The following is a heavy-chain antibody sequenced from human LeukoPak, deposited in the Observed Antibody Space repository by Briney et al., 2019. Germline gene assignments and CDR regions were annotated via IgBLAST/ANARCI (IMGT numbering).Heavy chain of an antibody. CDR1: GGSISSYY. Sequence: SETLSLTCTVSGGSISSYYWSWIRQPAGKGLEWIGRIYTSGSTNYNPSLKSRVTMSVDTSKNQFSLKLSSVTAADTAVYYCARGLRMDLGYCSSTSCYTYWFDPWGQGTLVTVSS. CDR2: IYTSGST. CDR3: ARGLRMDLGYCSSTSCYTYWFDP. V-gene: IGHV4-4*07. J-gene: IGHJ5*02. D-gene: IGHD2-2*02.